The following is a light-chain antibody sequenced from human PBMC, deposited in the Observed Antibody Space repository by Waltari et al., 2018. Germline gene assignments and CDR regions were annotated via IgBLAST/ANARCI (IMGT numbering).Light chain of an antibody. CDR1: SSDVGAYNY. CDR3: SSYLSSNTEI. Sequence: QSALTQPASVSGSPGQSIAISCTGTSSDVGAYNYVSWYQQHPGKAPKLIIFDVNYRPAGVPNRVLGSKAGTTASLTISGLQPEDEADYYCSSYLSSNTEIFGGGTKVTVL. J-gene: IGLJ2*01. V-gene: IGLV2-14*03. CDR2: DVN.